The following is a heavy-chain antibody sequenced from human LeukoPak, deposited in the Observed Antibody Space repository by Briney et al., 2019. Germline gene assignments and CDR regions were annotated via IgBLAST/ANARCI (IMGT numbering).Heavy chain of an antibody. CDR2: INHSGST. J-gene: IGHJ4*02. CDR1: GGSFSGYY. V-gene: IGHV4-34*01. Sequence: SETLSLTCAVYGGSFSGYYWSWIRQPPGKGLEWIGEINHSGSTNYNPSLKSRVTISVDTSKNQFSLKLSSVTAADTAVYYCARHRYYDSSGYYSWGQGTLVTVSS. CDR3: ARHRYYDSSGYYS. D-gene: IGHD3-22*01.